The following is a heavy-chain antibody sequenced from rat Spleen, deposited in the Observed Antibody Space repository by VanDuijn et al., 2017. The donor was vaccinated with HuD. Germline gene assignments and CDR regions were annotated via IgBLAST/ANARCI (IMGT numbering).Heavy chain of an antibody. CDR1: GFTFSDYY. CDR3: ARRITTFDY. V-gene: IGHV5-22*01. CDR2: ISYEGSST. Sequence: EVQLVESGGGLVQPGRSLKLSCAASGFTFSDYYMAWVRQAPKKGLEWVASISYEGSSTYYGDSVKGRFTISRDNAKSTLYLQMNSLRSEDTATYYCARRITTFDYWGQGVMVTVSS. J-gene: IGHJ2*01. D-gene: IGHD1-10*01.